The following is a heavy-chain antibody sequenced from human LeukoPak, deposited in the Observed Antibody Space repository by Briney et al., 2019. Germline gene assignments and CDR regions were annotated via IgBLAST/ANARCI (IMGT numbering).Heavy chain of an antibody. CDR2: IIPIFGTA. Sequence: ASVKVSCKASGGTFSSYAISWVRQAPGQGLEWMGGIIPIFGTANYAQKFQGRVTITADKSTSTAYMELSSLRSEDTAVYYCARDLAEGYYYDSSGLNNWFDPWGQGTLVTVSS. CDR1: GGTFSSYA. J-gene: IGHJ5*02. D-gene: IGHD3-22*01. CDR3: ARDLAEGYYYDSSGLNNWFDP. V-gene: IGHV1-69*06.